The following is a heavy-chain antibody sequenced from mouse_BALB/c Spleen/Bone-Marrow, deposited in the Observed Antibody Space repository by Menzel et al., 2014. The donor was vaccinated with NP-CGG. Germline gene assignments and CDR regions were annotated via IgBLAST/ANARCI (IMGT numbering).Heavy chain of an antibody. J-gene: IGHJ4*01. CDR2: ISSGSSTI. CDR3: ARKKVSYGEDY. D-gene: IGHD1-1*02. V-gene: IGHV5-17*02. Sequence: EVKLPEPGGGLVQPGWSRKLSWAVFGFTFSSFGMHWVRQAPEKGLEWVAYISSGSSTIYYADTVKGRFSISRDNPTNTLFLQMTSLRSEDKDMYYCARKKVSYGEDYWGQGTSGTVAS. CDR1: GFTFSSFG.